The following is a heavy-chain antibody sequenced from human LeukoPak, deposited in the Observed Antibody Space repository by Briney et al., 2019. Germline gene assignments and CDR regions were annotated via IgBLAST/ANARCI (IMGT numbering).Heavy chain of an antibody. Sequence: GGSLRLSCAASGFTFSDTWMTWVRQAPGKGLEWVANINEDGSDKYSVDSVKGRFTISRDNAKNSVYLQMNSLRVEDTAVYYCARGWQWLVSWGQGTLVTVSS. CDR1: GFTFSDTW. CDR3: ARGWQWLVS. CDR2: INEDGSDK. D-gene: IGHD6-19*01. V-gene: IGHV3-7*05. J-gene: IGHJ5*02.